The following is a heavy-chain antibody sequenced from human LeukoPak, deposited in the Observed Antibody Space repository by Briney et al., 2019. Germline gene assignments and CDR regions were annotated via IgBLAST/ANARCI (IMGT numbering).Heavy chain of an antibody. J-gene: IGHJ4*01. V-gene: IGHV1-2*02. CDR2: INPNSGGT. CDR3: ARDSARAVAGTISSPDFDY. Sequence: GASVKVSCKASGYTFTGYYMHWVRQAPGQGLEWMGWINPNSGGTNYAQKFQGRVTMTRDTSISTAYMELSRLRSDDTAVYYCARDSARAVAGTISSPDFDYWGQEPWSPSPQ. CDR1: GYTFTGYY. D-gene: IGHD6-19*01.